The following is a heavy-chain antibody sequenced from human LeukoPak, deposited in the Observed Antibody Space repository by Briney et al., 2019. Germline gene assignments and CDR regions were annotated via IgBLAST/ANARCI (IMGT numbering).Heavy chain of an antibody. CDR1: GGSISSGGFY. CDR3: ASPPYGGRRHI. J-gene: IGHJ4*02. D-gene: IGHD4-23*01. CDR2: IYYSGST. Sequence: SETLSLTCTVSGGSISSGGFYWSWIRQHPGKGLECIGYIYYSGSTYYNPSLKSRVTISVDTSKNQFSLKLSSVTAADTAVYYCASPPYGGRRHIWGQGTLVTVSS. V-gene: IGHV4-31*03.